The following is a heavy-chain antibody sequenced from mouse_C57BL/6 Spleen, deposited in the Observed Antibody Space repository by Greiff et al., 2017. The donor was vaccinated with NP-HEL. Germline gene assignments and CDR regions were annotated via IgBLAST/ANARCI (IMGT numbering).Heavy chain of an antibody. CDR3: ARSFTTVVAHWYFDV. CDR2: IDPNSGGT. D-gene: IGHD1-1*01. J-gene: IGHJ1*03. CDR1: GYTFTSYW. V-gene: IGHV1-72*01. Sequence: QVQLQQPGAELVKPGASVKLSCKASGYTFTSYWMHWVKQRPGRGLEWIGRIDPNSGGTKYNEKFKSKATLTVDKPSSTAYMQLSSLTSEDSAVYYCARSFTTVVAHWYFDVWGTGTTVTVSS.